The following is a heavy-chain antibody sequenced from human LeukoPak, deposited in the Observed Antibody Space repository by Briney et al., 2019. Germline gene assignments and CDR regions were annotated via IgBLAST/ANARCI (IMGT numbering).Heavy chain of an antibody. V-gene: IGHV4-39*01. CDR1: GASITSNDYF. Sequence: SETLSLTCTVSGASITSNDYFWSWIRQPPGKGLEWFGMISDSGKTYFNPSLKSRVTISADTSKNQFSLRQTSLTAADTAVYYCARLRVAMVRGVPYFDSWGQGALVTVSS. CDR3: ARLRVAMVRGVPYFDS. CDR2: ISDSGKT. J-gene: IGHJ4*02. D-gene: IGHD3-10*01.